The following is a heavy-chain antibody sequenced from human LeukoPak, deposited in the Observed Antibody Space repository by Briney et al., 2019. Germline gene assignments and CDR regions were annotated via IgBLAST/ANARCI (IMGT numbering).Heavy chain of an antibody. D-gene: IGHD1-26*01. CDR1: GFTFSSYS. V-gene: IGHV3-21*01. J-gene: IGHJ4*02. CDR2: ISSSSSYI. CDR3: ASLQQGATSGLFDY. Sequence: GGSLRLSCAASGFTFSSYSMNWVRQAPGKGLEMVSSISSSSSYIYYADSVKGRFTISRDNAKNSLYLQMNSLRAEDTAVYYCASLQQGATSGLFDYWGQGTLVTVSS.